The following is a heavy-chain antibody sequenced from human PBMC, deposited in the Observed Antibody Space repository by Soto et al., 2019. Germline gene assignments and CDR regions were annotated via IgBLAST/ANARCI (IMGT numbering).Heavy chain of an antibody. V-gene: IGHV3-23*01. CDR2: ISSSGGST. Sequence: EVQLLESGGGLVQPGGSLRLSCAVSGFTFSRFAMSWVRQAPGKGLEWGSVISSSGGSTYYADSVKGRFTISRDNSKNTLYLQMNSLRAEDTAVYYCARDYSYACDYWGQGTLGTVSS. J-gene: IGHJ4*02. CDR1: GFTFSRFA. D-gene: IGHD3-16*01. CDR3: ARDYSYACDY.